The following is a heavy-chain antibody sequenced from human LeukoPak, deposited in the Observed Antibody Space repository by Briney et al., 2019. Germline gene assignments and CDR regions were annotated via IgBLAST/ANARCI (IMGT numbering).Heavy chain of an antibody. CDR2: IIPIFGTA. CDR3: ARLPYYYGSGSPWANYYYYMDV. CDR1: GGTFSSYA. V-gene: IGHV1-69*01. D-gene: IGHD3-10*01. J-gene: IGHJ6*03. Sequence: SVKVSCKASGGTFSSYAISWVRQAPGQGLEWMGGIIPIFGTANYAQKFKGRVTITEDESTSTAYMEMSNLRSEDTAVYYCARLPYYYGSGSPWANYYYYMDVWGKGTTVTVSS.